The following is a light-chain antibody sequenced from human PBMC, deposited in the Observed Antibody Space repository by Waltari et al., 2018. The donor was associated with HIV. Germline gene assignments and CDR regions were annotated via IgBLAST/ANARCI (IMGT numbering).Light chain of an antibody. Sequence: EIVLTQPPGTLSLSPGERATLSCRASQTVANYLAWYQQKPGQAPRLLIYDASTRATGIPDRFTGSGSGTDFTLTISRLEPEDFALYYCQQYGSSPRTFGQGTKVEVK. J-gene: IGKJ1*01. V-gene: IGKV3-20*01. CDR1: QTVANY. CDR2: DAS. CDR3: QQYGSSPRT.